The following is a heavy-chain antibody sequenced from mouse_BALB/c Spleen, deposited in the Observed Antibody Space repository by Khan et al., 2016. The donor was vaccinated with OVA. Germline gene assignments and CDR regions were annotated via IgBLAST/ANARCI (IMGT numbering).Heavy chain of an antibody. CDR3: PSHLTESCDY. D-gene: IGHD4-1*01. CDR1: GLTFSSYS. CDR2: ISSDGDYT. J-gene: IGHJ3*01. Sequence: EVKLVVSGGDLVKPGGSLKLSCAASGLTFSSYSMSWVRQTPDKRLEWVASISSDGDYTYYSDSVKGRFTISRDNAKNTLYLQMSSLKSEDTAMYYCPSHLTESCDYWGQGTLVTVSA. V-gene: IGHV5-6*01.